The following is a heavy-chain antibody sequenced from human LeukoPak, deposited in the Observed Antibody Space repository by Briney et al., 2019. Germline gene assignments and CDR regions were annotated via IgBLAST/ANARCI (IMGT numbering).Heavy chain of an antibody. D-gene: IGHD2-21*02. CDR1: GFTLSSSG. CDR3: ARGLCGGDCYDY. Sequence: GGSLRLSCAASGFTLSSSGMNWVRQAPGKGLEWVSSIVSSSSYIYYADSVKGRFTISRDNAKNSLYLQMNSLRAEDTALCYCARGLCGGDCYDYWGQGTLVTVSS. J-gene: IGHJ4*02. CDR2: IVSSSSYI. V-gene: IGHV3-21*01.